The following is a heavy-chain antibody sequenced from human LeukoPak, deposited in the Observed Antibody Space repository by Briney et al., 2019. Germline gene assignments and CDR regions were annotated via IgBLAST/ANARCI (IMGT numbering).Heavy chain of an antibody. CDR1: GYTFTGYY. D-gene: IGHD6-13*01. J-gene: IGHJ3*02. CDR3: ARVGSSWYKDAFDI. V-gene: IGHV1-2*02. Sequence: ASVKVSCKASGYTFTGYYMHWVRQAPGQGLEWMGWINPNSGGTNYAQKFQGRVTMTRDTSISTAYMELSRLGSDDTAVYYCARVGSSWYKDAFDIWGQGTMVTVSS. CDR2: INPNSGGT.